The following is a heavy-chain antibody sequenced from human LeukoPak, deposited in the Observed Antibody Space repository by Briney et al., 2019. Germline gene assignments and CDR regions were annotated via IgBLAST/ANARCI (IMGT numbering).Heavy chain of an antibody. Sequence: ASVKVSCKPSGYTFTSYDIHWVRPATGQGLEWMGWMNPNSGNTGYAQKFQGRVTMTRNTSISTAYMELSSLRSEDTAVYYCARGLGRWLRLKSFDYWGQGTLVTVS. CDR3: ARGLGRWLRLKSFDY. J-gene: IGHJ4*02. V-gene: IGHV1-8*01. D-gene: IGHD5-12*01. CDR1: GYTFTSYD. CDR2: MNPNSGNT.